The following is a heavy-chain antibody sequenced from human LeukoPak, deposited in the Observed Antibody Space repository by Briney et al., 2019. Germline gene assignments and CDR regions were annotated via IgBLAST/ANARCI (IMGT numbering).Heavy chain of an antibody. D-gene: IGHD6-13*01. CDR2: ISGSGDST. CDR3: AKPGRGGIAASDY. CDR1: GFTFSTYA. V-gene: IGHV3-23*01. Sequence: GGSLRLSCAASGFTFSTYAMNWVRQAPGKGLEWVSGISGSGDSTYYADSVKGRFTISSDKSKNTLSLQMNSLRAEDTAVYYCAKPGRGGIAASDYWGQGTLVTVSS. J-gene: IGHJ4*02.